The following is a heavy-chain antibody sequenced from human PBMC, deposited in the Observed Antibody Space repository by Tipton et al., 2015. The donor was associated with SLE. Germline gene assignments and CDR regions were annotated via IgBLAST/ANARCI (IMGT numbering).Heavy chain of an antibody. D-gene: IGHD2-2*01. V-gene: IGHV3-66*02. CDR1: GFTVSSNY. CDR2: IYSGGST. J-gene: IGHJ2*01. Sequence: GSLRLSCAASGFTVSSNYMSWVRQAPGKGLEWVSVIYSGGSTYYADSVKGRFTISRDNSKNTLYLQMNSLRAEDTAVYYCARGALGYCSSTSCPGWYFDLWGRGTLVTVSS. CDR3: ARGALGYCSSTSCPGWYFDL.